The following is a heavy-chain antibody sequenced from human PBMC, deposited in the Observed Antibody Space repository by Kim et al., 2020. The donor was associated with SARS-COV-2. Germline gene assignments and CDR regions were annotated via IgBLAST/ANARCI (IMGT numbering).Heavy chain of an antibody. Sequence: RFTISRDNSKNTLYLQMNSLRAEDTAVYYCAKDLREAVPRYYYYYYGMDVWGQGTTVTVSS. CDR3: AKDLREAVPRYYYYYYGMDV. J-gene: IGHJ6*02. D-gene: IGHD2-2*01. V-gene: IGHV3-30*02.